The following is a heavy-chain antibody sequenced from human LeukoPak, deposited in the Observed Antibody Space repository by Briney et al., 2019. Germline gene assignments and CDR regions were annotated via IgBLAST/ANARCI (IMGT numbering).Heavy chain of an antibody. V-gene: IGHV4-59*08. CDR2: ICYSGST. J-gene: IGHJ5*02. Sequence: KPSETLSLTCTVSGGSISSYYWSWIRQPPGKGLEWMGYICYSGSTNYNPSLKSRVTISVDTSKNQFSLKLSSVTAADTAVYYCARHVRHPMIARAWFDPWGQGTLVTVSS. D-gene: IGHD3-22*01. CDR1: GGSISSYY. CDR3: ARHVRHPMIARAWFDP.